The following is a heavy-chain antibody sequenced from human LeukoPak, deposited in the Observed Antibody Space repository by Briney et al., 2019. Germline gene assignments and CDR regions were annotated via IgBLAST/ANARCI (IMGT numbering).Heavy chain of an antibody. D-gene: IGHD3-22*01. Sequence: GGSLRLSCAASGFTFSNYAMNWVRQAPGKGLEWVSAISGDGGGTYYADSVKGRFTISRDNSKNTLYLQMNSLRAEDTAVYYCARADYYDGSSCWGQGTLVTVSS. CDR3: ARADYYDGSSC. J-gene: IGHJ4*02. V-gene: IGHV3-23*01. CDR1: GFTFSNYA. CDR2: ISGDGGGT.